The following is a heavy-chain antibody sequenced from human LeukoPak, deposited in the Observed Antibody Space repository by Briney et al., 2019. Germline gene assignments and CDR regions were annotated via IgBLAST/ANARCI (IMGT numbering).Heavy chain of an antibody. CDR2: IYYSGST. CDR3: ARVNHGKDYYYYYMDV. D-gene: IGHD1-14*01. J-gene: IGHJ6*03. Sequence: PSETLSLTCTVSGGSISSYYWSWIRQPPGKGLEWIGYIYYSGSTNYNPSLKSRVTISVDTSKNQFSLKLSSVTAADTAVYYCARVNHGKDYYYYYMDVWGKGTTVTVSS. CDR1: GGSISSYY. V-gene: IGHV4-59*01.